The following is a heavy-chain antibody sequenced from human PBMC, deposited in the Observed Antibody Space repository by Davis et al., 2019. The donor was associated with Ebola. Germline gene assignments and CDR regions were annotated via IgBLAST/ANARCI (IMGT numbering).Heavy chain of an antibody. J-gene: IGHJ6*04. CDR1: GYTFTGYY. D-gene: IGHD6-19*01. Sequence: ASVKVSCKASGYTFTGYYMHWVRQAPGQGLEWMGRINPNSGGTNYAQKFQGRVTMTRDTSISTAYMELSRLRSDDTAVYYCARDSSGWYGYGMDVWGKGTTVTVSS. CDR3: ARDSSGWYGYGMDV. CDR2: INPNSGGT. V-gene: IGHV1-2*06.